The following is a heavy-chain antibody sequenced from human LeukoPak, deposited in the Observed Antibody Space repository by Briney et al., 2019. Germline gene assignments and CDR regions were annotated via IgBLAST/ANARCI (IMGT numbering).Heavy chain of an antibody. Sequence: SETLSLTCTVYGGSISSYYWSWIRQPPGKGLEWIGYIYYSGSTNYNPSLKSRVTISVDTSKNQFSLKLSSVTAADTAVYYCARDRREQWLATFYYYYGMDVWGQGTTVTVSS. V-gene: IGHV4-59*01. D-gene: IGHD6-19*01. J-gene: IGHJ6*02. CDR2: IYYSGST. CDR3: ARDRREQWLATFYYYYGMDV. CDR1: GGSISSYY.